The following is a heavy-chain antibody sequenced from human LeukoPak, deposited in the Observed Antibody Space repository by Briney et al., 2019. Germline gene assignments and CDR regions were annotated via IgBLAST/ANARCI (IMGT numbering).Heavy chain of an antibody. J-gene: IGHJ5*02. CDR1: GGSISSGSYY. CDR3: ARDKGGWFDP. D-gene: IGHD3-16*01. CDR2: IYTSGST. Sequence: PSETLSLTCTVPGGSISSGSYYWSWIRQPAGKGLEWIGRIYTSGSTNYNPSLKSRVTISVDTSKNQFSLKLSSVTAADTAVYYCARDKGGWFDPWGQGTLVTVSS. V-gene: IGHV4-61*02.